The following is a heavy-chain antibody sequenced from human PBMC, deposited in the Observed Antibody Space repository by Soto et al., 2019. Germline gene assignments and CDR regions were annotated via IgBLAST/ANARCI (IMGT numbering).Heavy chain of an antibody. D-gene: IGHD2-15*01. CDR3: AKGAEKYCSGGSCYREYFQH. J-gene: IGHJ1*01. CDR2: ISYDGSNK. V-gene: IGHV3-30*18. Sequence: GGSLRLSCAASGFTFSSYGMHWVRQAPGKGLEWVAVISYDGSNKYYADSVKGRFTISRDNSKNTLYLQMNSLRAEDTAVYYCAKGAEKYCSGGSCYREYFQHWGQGTLVTVSS. CDR1: GFTFSSYG.